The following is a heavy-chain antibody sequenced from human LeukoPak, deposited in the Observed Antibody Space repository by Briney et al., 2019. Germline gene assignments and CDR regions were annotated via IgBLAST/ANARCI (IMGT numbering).Heavy chain of an antibody. D-gene: IGHD6-19*01. Sequence: GGSLRLSCAASGFTFINYEMNWVRQAPGKGLEWLSYISSSGSTIDYADSVKGRFTISRDNAKNSLYLQMNSLRAEDTAVYYCAGIIAVAGFNYWGQGVLVTVSS. CDR2: ISSSGSTI. V-gene: IGHV3-48*03. J-gene: IGHJ4*02. CDR1: GFTFINYE. CDR3: AGIIAVAGFNY.